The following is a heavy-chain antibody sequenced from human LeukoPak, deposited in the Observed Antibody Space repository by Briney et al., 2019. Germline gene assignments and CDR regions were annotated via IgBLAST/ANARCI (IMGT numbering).Heavy chain of an antibody. V-gene: IGHV4-59*01. D-gene: IGHD3-3*01. J-gene: IGHJ4*02. CDR2: IYYSGST. CDR3: ARANYDFWSGLTFDY. CDR1: GGSISSYY. Sequence: SSETLSLTCTVSGGSISSYYWSWIRQPPGKGLEWIGYIYYSGSTNYNPSLKSRVTISVDTSKNQFSLKLSSVTAADTAVYYCARANYDFWSGLTFDYWGQGTLVTVSS.